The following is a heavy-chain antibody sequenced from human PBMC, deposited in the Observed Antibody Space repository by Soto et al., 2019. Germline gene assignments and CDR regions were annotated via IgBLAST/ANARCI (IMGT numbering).Heavy chain of an antibody. CDR3: ASRVYYYYGMDV. J-gene: IGHJ6*02. CDR1: GGSFSGYY. Sequence: SETLSLTCAVYGGSFSGYYWGWIRQPPGKGLEWIGSIYYSGSTYYNPSLKSRVTISVDTSKNQFSLKLSSVTAADTAVYYCASRVYYYYGMDVWGQGTTVTVSS. CDR2: IYYSGST. V-gene: IGHV4-39*01.